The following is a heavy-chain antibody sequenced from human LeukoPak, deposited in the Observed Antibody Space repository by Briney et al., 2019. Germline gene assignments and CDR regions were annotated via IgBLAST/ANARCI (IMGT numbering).Heavy chain of an antibody. V-gene: IGHV3-33*01. CDR3: ARDNYGSAAYYYYGMDV. CDR2: IWYDGSKK. Sequence: GGALRLSCAASGFTFTSYGLNWVRQAPGKGLEWVALIWYDGSKKYYADSVKGRFTISRDNSKSTLYLQMNSLRAEDTAVYSCARDNYGSAAYYYYGMDVWGQGTTVTVS. D-gene: IGHD3-10*01. J-gene: IGHJ6*02. CDR1: GFTFTSYG.